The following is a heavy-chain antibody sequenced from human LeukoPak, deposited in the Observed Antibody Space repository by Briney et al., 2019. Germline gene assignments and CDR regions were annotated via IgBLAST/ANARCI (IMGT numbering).Heavy chain of an antibody. J-gene: IGHJ4*02. CDR3: ARNKESNSWYPVFDY. CDR1: GASISSNNW. V-gene: IGHV4-4*02. CDR2: IFHGGNT. D-gene: IGHD6-13*01. Sequence: SETLSLTCDVSGASISSNNWWSWVRQPPGKRPEWIGEIFHGGNTNYNPSLKSRVTISVDKSNNQFSLKLSSVTAADTAVYYCARNKESNSWYPVFDYWGQGTLVTVSS.